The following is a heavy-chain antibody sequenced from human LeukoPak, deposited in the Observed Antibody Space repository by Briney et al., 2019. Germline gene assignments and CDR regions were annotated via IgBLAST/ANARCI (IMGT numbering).Heavy chain of an antibody. V-gene: IGHV5-51*01. CDR2: IHPGDSDTIT. CDR1: GYSFTSYW. Sequence: GESLKISCKGSGYSFTSYWIGWVRQMPGKGLEWMGIIHPGDSDTITRDSPSFQGQVTISADKSISTAFLQWSSLKASDTAMYYCAKSSPRGYGAFDIWGQGTMVTVSS. CDR3: AKSSPRGYGAFDI. D-gene: IGHD2-15*01. J-gene: IGHJ3*02.